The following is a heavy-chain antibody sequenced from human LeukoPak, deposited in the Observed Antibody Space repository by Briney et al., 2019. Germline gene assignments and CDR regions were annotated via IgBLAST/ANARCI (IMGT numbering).Heavy chain of an antibody. D-gene: IGHD3-3*01. Sequence: GGSLRLSCAASGFTFSSYEMTWVPQAPGKGLEGFSYISSSGSTIYYADSVKGRFTISRDNAKNSLYLQMNSLRAEDTAVYYCARDLWDFWSGFDYWGQGTLVTVSS. CDR2: ISSSGSTI. V-gene: IGHV3-48*03. J-gene: IGHJ4*02. CDR1: GFTFSSYE. CDR3: ARDLWDFWSGFDY.